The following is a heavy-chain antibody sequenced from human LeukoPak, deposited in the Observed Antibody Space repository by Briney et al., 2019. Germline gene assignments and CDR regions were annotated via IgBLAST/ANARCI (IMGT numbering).Heavy chain of an antibody. V-gene: IGHV1-2*02. CDR1: GYTFTGYY. Sequence: ASVKVSCKASGYTFTGYYMHWVRQATGQGLEWMGWINPNSGGTNYAQKFQGRVTMTRDTSISTAYMELSRLRSDDTAVYYCARDRIQKLRHFDYWGQGTLVTVSS. CDR3: ARDRIQKLRHFDY. D-gene: IGHD6-6*01. J-gene: IGHJ4*02. CDR2: INPNSGGT.